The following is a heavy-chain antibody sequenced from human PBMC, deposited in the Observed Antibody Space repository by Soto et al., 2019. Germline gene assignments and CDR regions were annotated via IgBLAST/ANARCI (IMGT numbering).Heavy chain of an antibody. D-gene: IGHD3-22*01. J-gene: IGHJ4*02. CDR2: INHSGST. V-gene: IGHV4-34*09. CDR1: GGSFSGYY. CDR3: AREYYYDSSVFDY. Sequence: PSETLSLTCAVYGGSFSGYYWSWIRQPPGKGLEWIGEINHSGSTYYNPSLKSRVTVSVDTSKNQFSLKLSSVTAADTAVYYCAREYYYDSSVFDYWGQETLVTVS.